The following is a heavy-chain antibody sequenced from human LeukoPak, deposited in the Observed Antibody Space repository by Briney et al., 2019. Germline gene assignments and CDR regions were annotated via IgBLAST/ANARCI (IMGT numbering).Heavy chain of an antibody. CDR3: ARRKDDSSGYYLDY. CDR1: GGSFSGYY. V-gene: IGHV4-34*01. CDR2: INHSGST. D-gene: IGHD3-22*01. J-gene: IGHJ4*02. Sequence: PSETLSLTCAVYGGSFSGYYWSWLRQPPGKGLEWIGEINHSGSTNFNPSLKSRVTISVDTSKNQFSLKLSSVTAADTAVYYRARRKDDSSGYYLDYWGQGTLVTVSS.